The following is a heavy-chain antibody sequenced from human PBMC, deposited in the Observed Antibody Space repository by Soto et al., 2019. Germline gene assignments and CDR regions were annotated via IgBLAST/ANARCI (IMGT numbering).Heavy chain of an antibody. J-gene: IGHJ3*02. D-gene: IGHD1-26*01. CDR2: ISYDGSNI. CDR3: ARDAGATGAGAFDT. V-gene: IGHV3-30*14. Sequence: QVQLVESGGGVVQPGRSLRLSCAASGFTFSSYAMHWVRQAPGKGLEWVAVISYDGSNIYYADSVKGRFTISRDNSKNTLYLQMNSLGAEDATAHYCARDAGATGAGAFDTWGLGTMVTVSS. CDR1: GFTFSSYA.